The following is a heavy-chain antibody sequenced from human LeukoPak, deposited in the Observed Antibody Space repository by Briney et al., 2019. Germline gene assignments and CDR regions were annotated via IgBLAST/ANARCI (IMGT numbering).Heavy chain of an antibody. CDR2: ISGSDPGT. D-gene: IGHD2-15*01. Sequence: PGGSLRLSCAASGFNFDTYASSWVRQFPRNGLEWVAAISGSDPGTYHADSVKGRFTISRDNSKNTLYLQMNNLRAEDTAIYYCVKAPLGSCIGARCYYLDVWGKGTPVTVSS. J-gene: IGHJ6*03. V-gene: IGHV3-23*01. CDR3: VKAPLGSCIGARCYYLDV. CDR1: GFNFDTYA.